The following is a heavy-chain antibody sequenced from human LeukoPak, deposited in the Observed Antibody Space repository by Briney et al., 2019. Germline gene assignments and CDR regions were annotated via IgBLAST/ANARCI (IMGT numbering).Heavy chain of an antibody. CDR2: INPSGGST. CDR1: GYTFTSYY. J-gene: IGHJ5*02. D-gene: IGHD2-15*01. Sequence: GASVKVSCKASGYTFTSYYMHWVRQAPGQGLEWMGIINPSGGSTSYAQKFQGRVTMTRDMSTSTVYMELSSLRSEDTAVYYCARDGCSGGSCYNHWGQGTLVTVSS. V-gene: IGHV1-46*01. CDR3: ARDGCSGGSCYNH.